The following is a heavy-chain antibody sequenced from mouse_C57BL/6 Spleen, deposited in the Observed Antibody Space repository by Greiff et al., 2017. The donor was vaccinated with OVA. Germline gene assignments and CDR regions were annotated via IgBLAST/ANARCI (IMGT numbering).Heavy chain of an antibody. CDR3: ARDYYGSSIAY. CDR2: ICSGSSTT. CDR1: GFTFSDYG. D-gene: IGHD1-1*01. J-gene: IGHJ3*01. V-gene: IGHV5-17*01. Sequence: EVKLVESGAGLVKPGGSLKLSCAASGFTFSDYGMHWVRQAPEKGLEWVAYICSGSSTTYYADTVKGRFPISRDNAKNTLFLQMTSLRSEDTAMYYCARDYYGSSIAYWGQGTLVTVSA.